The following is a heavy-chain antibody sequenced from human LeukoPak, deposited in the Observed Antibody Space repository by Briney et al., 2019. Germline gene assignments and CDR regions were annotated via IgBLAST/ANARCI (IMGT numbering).Heavy chain of an antibody. CDR1: GFTFSSYS. J-gene: IGHJ4*02. CDR2: ISSSSSYI. Sequence: SGGSLRLSCAASGFTFSSYSMNWVRQAPGKGLEWVSSISSSSSYIYYADSVKGRFTISRDNAKNSLYLQMNSLRAEDTAVYYCARERGYSYGAHCDYWGQGTLVTVSS. V-gene: IGHV3-21*01. D-gene: IGHD5-18*01. CDR3: ARERGYSYGAHCDY.